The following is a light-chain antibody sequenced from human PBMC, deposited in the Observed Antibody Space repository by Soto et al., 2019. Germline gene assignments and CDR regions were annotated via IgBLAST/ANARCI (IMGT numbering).Light chain of an antibody. V-gene: IGKV1-9*01. CDR2: SAS. CDR3: QHLNSYPVS. CDR1: QGISSD. Sequence: IQLTQSPSSLSASVGDRVTITCRASQGISSDLARYQQKPGKAPKLLIYSASTVQTGLPSRFSGSGSGPEFTLTLGGLQPEEFATYSCQHLNSYPVSFGHVTRLELK. J-gene: IGKJ5*01.